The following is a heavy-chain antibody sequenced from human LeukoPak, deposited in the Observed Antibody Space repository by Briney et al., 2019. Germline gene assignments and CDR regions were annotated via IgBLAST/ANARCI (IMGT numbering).Heavy chain of an antibody. CDR2: LYSNGNT. CDR3: ARRVAATLSWFDP. Sequence: SETLSLTCSFSGGSIRGGGYYWGWVRQPPGKGLEWIASLYSNGNTFYNPSLKSRVTISEESSKSQFSLKLRTVTAADTAVYYCARRVAATLSWFDPWGQGTLVTVSS. V-gene: IGHV4-39*07. D-gene: IGHD2-15*01. CDR1: GGSIRGGGYY. J-gene: IGHJ5*02.